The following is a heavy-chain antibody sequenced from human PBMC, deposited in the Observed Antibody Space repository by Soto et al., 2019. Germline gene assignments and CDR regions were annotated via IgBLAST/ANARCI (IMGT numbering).Heavy chain of an antibody. Sequence: EVLLLESGGGLVQPGGSLKLSCVASGFTFKNYDMRWVRQAQGKGLEWVSGISGSGAITYYADSVRGRFTNSRDNSKNMLYLQLNSLRAEDTPIYYCAKDRQFRSYYESAGHYNNWGQGTLVTVSS. CDR2: ISGSGAIT. J-gene: IGHJ4*02. CDR3: AKDRQFRSYYESAGHYNN. CDR1: GFTFKNYD. V-gene: IGHV3-23*01. D-gene: IGHD3-10*01.